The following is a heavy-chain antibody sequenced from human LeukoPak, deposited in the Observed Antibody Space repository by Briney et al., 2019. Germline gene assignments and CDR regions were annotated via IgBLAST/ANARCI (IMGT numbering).Heavy chain of an antibody. V-gene: IGHV4-30-4*01. D-gene: IGHD3-22*01. CDR2: IYYSGST. CDR1: GGSISSGDYY. CDR3: ARTMDYYDSDY. J-gene: IGHJ4*02. Sequence: PSQTLSHTCTVSGGSISSGDYYWSWIRQPPGKGLEWIGYIYYSGSTYYNPSLKSRVTISVDTSKNQFSLKLSSVTAADTAVYYCARTMDYYDSDYWGQGTLVTVSS.